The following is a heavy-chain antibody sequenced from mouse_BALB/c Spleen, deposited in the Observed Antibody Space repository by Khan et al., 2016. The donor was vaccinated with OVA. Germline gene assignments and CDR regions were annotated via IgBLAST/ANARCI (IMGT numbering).Heavy chain of an antibody. J-gene: IGHJ2*01. CDR1: GYSITSDYA. Sequence: DVKLQESGPGLVKPSQSLFLTCTVTGYSITSDYAWNWIRQFPGNKLEWMGYISYSGSTSYNPSLKSRISITRDTSKNQFFLQLNSVTTEDTATYYCARSIMANWGQGTTLTVSS. V-gene: IGHV3-2*02. CDR3: ARSIMAN. CDR2: ISYSGST.